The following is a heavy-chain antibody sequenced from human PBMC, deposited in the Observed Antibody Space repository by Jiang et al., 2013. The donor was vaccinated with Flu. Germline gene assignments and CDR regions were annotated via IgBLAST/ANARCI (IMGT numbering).Heavy chain of an antibody. D-gene: IGHD3-16*01. CDR2: INTNTGNP. V-gene: IGHV7-4-1*02. CDR1: GYTFTNYT. Sequence: QSGSELKMPGASVRVSCKASGYTFTNYTLQWMRQAPGRGLEWMGWINTNTGNPTYAQGFTGRFVFSLDTSVSTAYLQISSLKAEDTAVYYCARPDYGRNGWFDPWGQGTLVTVSS. J-gene: IGHJ5*02. CDR3: ARPDYGRNGWFDP.